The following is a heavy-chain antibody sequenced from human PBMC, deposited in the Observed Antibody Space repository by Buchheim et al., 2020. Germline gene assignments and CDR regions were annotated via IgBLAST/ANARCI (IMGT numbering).Heavy chain of an antibody. CDR3: ASTYYYGSGSYGGMDV. Sequence: QVQLVQSGAEVKKPGSSVKVSCKASGGTFSSYAISWVRQAPGQGLEWMGRIIPILGIANYAQKFQGRVTITADNSTSPASMELSSLRSEDTAVYYCASTYYYGSGSYGGMDVWGQGTT. V-gene: IGHV1-69*04. D-gene: IGHD3-10*01. CDR2: IIPILGIA. CDR1: GGTFSSYA. J-gene: IGHJ6*02.